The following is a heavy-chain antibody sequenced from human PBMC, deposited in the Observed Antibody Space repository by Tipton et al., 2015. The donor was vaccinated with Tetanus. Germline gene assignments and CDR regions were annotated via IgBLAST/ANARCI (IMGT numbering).Heavy chain of an antibody. CDR2: ISWNSGSI. CDR1: GFTFSRYP. V-gene: IGHV3-9*01. CDR3: AKGIGYYGMDV. Sequence: SLRLSCSASGFTFSRYPMHWVRQAPGKGLEWVSGISWNSGSIGYADSVKGRFTISRDNAKNSLYLQMNSLRAEDTALYYCAKGIGYYGMDVWGQGTTVTVSS. D-gene: IGHD2/OR15-2a*01. J-gene: IGHJ6*02.